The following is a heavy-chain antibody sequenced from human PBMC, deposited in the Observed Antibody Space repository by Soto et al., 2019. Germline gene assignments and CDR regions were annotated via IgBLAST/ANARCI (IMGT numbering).Heavy chain of an antibody. J-gene: IGHJ4*02. CDR3: VGRSDYVWGSYRQETVDY. Sequence: EVQLLESGGGLVQPGGSLRLSCAASGFTFSSYAMSWVRQAPGKGLEWVSAISGSGGSTYYADSVKGRFTISRDNSKNTLYLQMNSLRAEDTAVYYCVGRSDYVWGSYRQETVDYWGQGTLVTVSS. V-gene: IGHV3-23*01. CDR2: ISGSGGST. CDR1: GFTFSSYA. D-gene: IGHD3-16*02.